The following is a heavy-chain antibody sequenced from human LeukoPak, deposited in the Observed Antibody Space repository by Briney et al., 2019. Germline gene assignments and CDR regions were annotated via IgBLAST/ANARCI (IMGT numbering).Heavy chain of an antibody. Sequence: GESLKISCKGSGYSFTSYWIGWVRQMPGKGLEWMGIYPGDSDTRYSPSFQGQVTISADKSISTAYLQWSSLKASDTAMYYCARGDVLRYFDWLPPPYDAFDIWGQGTMVTVSS. CDR2: YPGDSDT. V-gene: IGHV5-51*01. D-gene: IGHD3-9*01. CDR3: ARGDVLRYFDWLPPPYDAFDI. CDR1: GYSFTSYW. J-gene: IGHJ3*02.